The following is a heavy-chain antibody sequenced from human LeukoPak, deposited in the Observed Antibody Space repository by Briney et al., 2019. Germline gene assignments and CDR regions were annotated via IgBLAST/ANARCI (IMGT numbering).Heavy chain of an antibody. D-gene: IGHD6-19*01. J-gene: IGHJ3*02. CDR2: ISVSGGTT. Sequence: GGSLRLSCEASGFTFSTYAMSWVRQAPRKGLEWVSGISVSGGTTYYADSVKGRFTISRDNAKNSLYLQMNSLRAEDTAVYYCAREVAGLDAFDIWGQGTMVTVSS. CDR3: AREVAGLDAFDI. V-gene: IGHV3-23*01. CDR1: GFTFSTYA.